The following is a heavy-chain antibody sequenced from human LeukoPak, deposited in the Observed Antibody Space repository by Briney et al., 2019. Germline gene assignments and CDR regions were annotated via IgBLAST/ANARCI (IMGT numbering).Heavy chain of an antibody. CDR2: IYYSGST. Sequence: SETLSLTCTVSGGSISSSSYYWGWIRQPPGKGLEWIGYIYYSGSTNYNPSLKSRVTISVDTSKNQFSLKLSSVTAADTAVYYCASVSGYTDYWGQGTLVTVSS. J-gene: IGHJ4*02. V-gene: IGHV4-61*05. CDR1: GGSISSSSYY. D-gene: IGHD1-1*01. CDR3: ASVSGYTDY.